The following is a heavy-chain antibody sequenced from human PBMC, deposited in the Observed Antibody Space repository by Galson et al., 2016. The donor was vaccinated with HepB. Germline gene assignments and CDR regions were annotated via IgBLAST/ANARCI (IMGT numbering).Heavy chain of an antibody. V-gene: IGHV3-74*01. Sequence: SLRLSCAASAFTFSNYWMYWVRQAPGKGLVWVSRINSDGSSASYAESVKGRFTISRDNAKNTLYLQANSLRAEDTAVYYCARALRDDFWRGYYSGNLYYYGMDVWAKGPRSPAP. J-gene: IGHJ6*02. CDR3: ARALRDDFWRGYYSGNLYYYGMDV. CDR2: INSDGSSA. CDR1: AFTFSNYW. D-gene: IGHD3-3*01.